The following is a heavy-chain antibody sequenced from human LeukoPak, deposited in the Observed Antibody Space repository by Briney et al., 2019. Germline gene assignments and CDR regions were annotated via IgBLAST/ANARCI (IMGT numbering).Heavy chain of an antibody. D-gene: IGHD1-26*01. CDR2: INTNTGNP. V-gene: IGHV7-4-1*02. Sequence: GASVKVSCKASGYTFTGYYMHWVRQAPGQGLEWMGWINTNTGNPTYAQGFTGRFVFSLDTSVSTAYLQISSLKAEDTAVYYCARALGINDYYYYGMDVWGQGTTVTVSS. CDR1: GYTFTGYY. J-gene: IGHJ6*02. CDR3: ARALGINDYYYYGMDV.